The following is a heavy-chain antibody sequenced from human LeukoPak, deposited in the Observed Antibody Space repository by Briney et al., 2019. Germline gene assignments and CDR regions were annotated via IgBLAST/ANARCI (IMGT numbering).Heavy chain of an antibody. V-gene: IGHV4-38-2*01. CDR3: ASSGWYTPQYFDY. CDR1: GYSVGSGYY. Sequence: PSETLSLTCAVSGYSVGSGYYWGWIRQPPGKGLEWIGSIYHSGSTYYNPSLKSRVTISVDTSKNQFSLKLSSVTAADTAVYYCASSGWYTPQYFDYWGQGTLVTVSS. D-gene: IGHD6-19*01. J-gene: IGHJ4*02. CDR2: IYHSGST.